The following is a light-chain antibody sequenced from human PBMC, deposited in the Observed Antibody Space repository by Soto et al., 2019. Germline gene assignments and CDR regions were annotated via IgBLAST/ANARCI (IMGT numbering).Light chain of an antibody. CDR1: SANIGAAYN. J-gene: IGLJ1*01. Sequence: QSVLTQPPSVSGAPGQRVTISCTGSSANIGAAYNVDWYQQLPGTAPKLLIYGNNNRPSGVPALFSGSKSGTSASLAIAGLQAEDEGEYYCQSYDSSLSGYVFGTGTKLTVL. CDR3: QSYDSSLSGYV. V-gene: IGLV1-40*01. CDR2: GNN.